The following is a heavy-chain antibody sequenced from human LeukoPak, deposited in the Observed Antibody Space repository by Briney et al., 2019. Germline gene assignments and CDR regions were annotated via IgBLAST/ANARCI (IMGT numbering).Heavy chain of an antibody. D-gene: IGHD3-10*01. Sequence: GESLKISCKGSGYSFTSYCIVWVRQMPAKGLEWRGIIYPGDSDTRYSPSFQGQVTISADKSISTAYLQWSSLKASDTAMYYCARHIYYGSGIPSPFFDYWGQGTLVTVSS. V-gene: IGHV5-51*01. CDR1: GYSFTSYC. CDR3: ARHIYYGSGIPSPFFDY. J-gene: IGHJ4*02. CDR2: IYPGDSDT.